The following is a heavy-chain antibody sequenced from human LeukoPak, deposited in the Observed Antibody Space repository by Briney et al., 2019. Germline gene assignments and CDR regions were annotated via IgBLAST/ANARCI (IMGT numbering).Heavy chain of an antibody. V-gene: IGHV1-69*05. J-gene: IGHJ5*02. CDR3: ARGYRTNGVCYNNWFDP. CDR1: GGTFSSYA. D-gene: IGHD2-8*01. Sequence: ASVKVSCKASGGTFSSYAISWVRQAPGQGLEWMGGIIPIFGTANYAQKFQGRVTITTDESTSTAYMELSSLRSEDTAVYYCARGYRTNGVCYNNWFDPWGQGTLVTVSS. CDR2: IIPIFGTA.